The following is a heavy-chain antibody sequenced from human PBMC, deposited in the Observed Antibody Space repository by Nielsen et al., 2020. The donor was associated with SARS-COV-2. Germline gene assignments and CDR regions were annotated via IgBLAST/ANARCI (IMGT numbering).Heavy chain of an antibody. J-gene: IGHJ3*02. V-gene: IGHV7-4-1*02. CDR2: INTNTGNP. D-gene: IGHD3-9*01. CDR1: GYTLTSYA. Sequence: ASVKVSCKASGYTLTSYAMNWVRQAPGQGLEWMGWINTNTGNPTYAQGFTGRFVFSLDTSVSTAYLQISSLKAEDTAVYYCARVPTYYDILTGYYYDAFDIWGQGTMVTVSS. CDR3: ARVPTYYDILTGYYYDAFDI.